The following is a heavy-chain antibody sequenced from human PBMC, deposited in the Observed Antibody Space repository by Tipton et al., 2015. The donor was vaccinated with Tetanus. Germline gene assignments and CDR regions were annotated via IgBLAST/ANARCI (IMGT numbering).Heavy chain of an antibody. Sequence: TLSLTCTVSGASFSSGDYYWSWIRKPPGKDLEWIGYIYQTGTTYYNPSLKGRVTISMDRSNTQFSLRLDSLTAADTAVYHCARAAGFLGLTHDFSGRGAPVSVSS. CDR3: ARAAGFLGLTHDF. CDR1: GASFSSGDYY. CDR2: IYQTGTT. V-gene: IGHV4-30-4*01. J-gene: IGHJ4*02. D-gene: IGHD3-3*01.